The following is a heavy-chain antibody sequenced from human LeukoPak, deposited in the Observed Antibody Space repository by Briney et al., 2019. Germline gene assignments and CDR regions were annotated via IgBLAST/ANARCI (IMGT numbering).Heavy chain of an antibody. D-gene: IGHD3-10*01. CDR3: VQGNALDY. V-gene: IGHV3-23*01. CDR2: ISGSDVTT. CDR1: GFSFSTYD. Sequence: GGSLRLSCAASGFSFSTYDMSWARLPPGKGLEWVSSISGSDVTTNYADSVKGRFTISRDNSKNMLYLQMNSLRAEDTALYYCVQGNALDYWGQRTLVTVSS. J-gene: IGHJ4*02.